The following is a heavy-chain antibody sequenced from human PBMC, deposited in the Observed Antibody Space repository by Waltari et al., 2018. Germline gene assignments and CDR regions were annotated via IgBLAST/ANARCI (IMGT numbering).Heavy chain of an antibody. Sequence: YWGWIRQPPGKGLEWIGSIYYSGSTYYNPSLKSRVTISVDTSKNQFSLKLSSVTAADTAAYYCAPALGAYYFDYWGQGTLVTVSS. V-gene: IGHV4-39*07. CDR2: IYYSGST. CDR1: Y. CDR3: APALGAYYFDY. J-gene: IGHJ4*02.